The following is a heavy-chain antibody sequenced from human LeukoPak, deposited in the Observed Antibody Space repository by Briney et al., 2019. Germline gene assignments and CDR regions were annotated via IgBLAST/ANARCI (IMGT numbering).Heavy chain of an antibody. CDR3: AREGSSSEYYYYYYMDV. CDR1: GGSISSYY. V-gene: IGHV4-59*01. Sequence: SETLSLTCTVSGGSISSYYWSWIRQPPGKGLEWIGYIYYSGSTNYNPSLKSRVTISVDTSKNQFSLKLSSVTAADTAVYYCAREGSSSEYYYYYYMDVWGKGTTVTVS. J-gene: IGHJ6*03. CDR2: IYYSGST. D-gene: IGHD6-13*01.